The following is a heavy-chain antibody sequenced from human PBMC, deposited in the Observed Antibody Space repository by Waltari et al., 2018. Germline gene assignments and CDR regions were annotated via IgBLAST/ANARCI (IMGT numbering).Heavy chain of an antibody. D-gene: IGHD1-7*01. CDR1: GGSISSGSYY. V-gene: IGHV4-61*02. CDR2: IYTSGST. J-gene: IGHJ3*02. CDR3: ARAGTTHYAFDI. Sequence: QVQLQESGPGLVKPSQTLSLTCTVSGGSISSGSYYWSWIRQPAGKGLEWIGRIYTSGSTNYNPSLKSRVTISVDTSKNQFSLKLSSVTAADTAVYYCARAGTTHYAFDIWGQGTMVTVSS.